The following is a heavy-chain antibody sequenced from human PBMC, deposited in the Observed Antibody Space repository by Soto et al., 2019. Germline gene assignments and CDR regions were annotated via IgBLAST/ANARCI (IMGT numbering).Heavy chain of an antibody. CDR3: ARGKLELRRLWAFDI. V-gene: IGHV3-33*01. CDR2: IWYDGSNK. D-gene: IGHD1-7*01. CDR1: GFTFSSYG. Sequence: GGSLRLSCAASGFTFSSYGMHWVRQAPGKGLEWVAVIWYDGSNKYYADSLKGRFTISRDNSKNTLYLQMNSLRAEDTAVYYCARGKLELRRLWAFDIWGQGTMVTVSS. J-gene: IGHJ3*02.